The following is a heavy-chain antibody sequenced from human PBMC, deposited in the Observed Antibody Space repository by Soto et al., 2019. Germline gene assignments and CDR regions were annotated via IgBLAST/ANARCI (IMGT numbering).Heavy chain of an antibody. CDR3: AKFVSIYYIYHYMDV. D-gene: IGHD3-10*01. J-gene: IGHJ6*03. Sequence: DVQLLESGGGLVQPGGSLRLSCATSGFTFSSYAMSWVRQAPGRGLEWVSAISGSGGSAYYADSVKGRFTISRDKSKNTLSLQMNSLRGEDTAVYYCAKFVSIYYIYHYMDVWGRGTTVTVSS. V-gene: IGHV3-23*01. CDR2: ISGSGGSA. CDR1: GFTFSSYA.